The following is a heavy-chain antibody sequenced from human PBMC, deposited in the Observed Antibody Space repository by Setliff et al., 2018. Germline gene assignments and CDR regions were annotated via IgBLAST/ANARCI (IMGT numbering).Heavy chain of an antibody. CDR2: ISADNGHT. Sequence: ASVKVSCKTSGYSFTSYGISWVRQAPGQGLEWMGWISADNGHTKNVKNFQGRVTMTTDTTTSTAYMELRSLRSDDTAVYYCARERAYDGLNYYGMDVWGQGTRSPSP. CDR3: ARERAYDGLNYYGMDV. D-gene: IGHD3-22*01. V-gene: IGHV1-18*01. CDR1: GYSFTSYG. J-gene: IGHJ6*01.